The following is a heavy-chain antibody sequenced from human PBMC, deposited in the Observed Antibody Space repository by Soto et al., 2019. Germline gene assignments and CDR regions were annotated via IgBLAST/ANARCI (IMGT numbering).Heavy chain of an antibody. J-gene: IGHJ4*02. CDR3: STKAVPGPWYDH. V-gene: IGHV1-69*13. CDR2: IIPIFGTA. Sequence: SVKVSCKASGGTFSSYAISWVRLAPGQGLEWMGGIIPIFGTANYAQKFQGRVTITADESTSTAYMELSSLRSEDTAKYFCSTKAVPGPWYDHWGQGTPVTVSS. CDR1: GGTFSSYA. D-gene: IGHD6-19*01.